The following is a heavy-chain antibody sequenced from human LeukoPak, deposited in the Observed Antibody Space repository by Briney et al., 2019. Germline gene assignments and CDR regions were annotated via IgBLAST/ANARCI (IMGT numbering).Heavy chain of an antibody. CDR2: ISYDGSNK. J-gene: IGHJ3*02. CDR3: AKDGRATGAFDI. V-gene: IGHV3-30-3*01. D-gene: IGHD1-26*01. Sequence: PGRSLRLSCAASGFTFSSYAMHWVRQAPGKGLEWVAVISYDGSNKYYADSVKGRFTISRDNSKNTLYLQMNSLRAEDTAVYYCAKDGRATGAFDIWGQGTMVTVSS. CDR1: GFTFSSYA.